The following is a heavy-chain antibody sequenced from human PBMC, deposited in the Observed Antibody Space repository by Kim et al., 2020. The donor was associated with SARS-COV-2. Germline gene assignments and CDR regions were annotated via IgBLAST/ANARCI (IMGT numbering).Heavy chain of an antibody. Sequence: GGSLRLSCAASGFTCSSYWMSWVRQAPGKGLEWVANIKEDGSEKYYVDSVKGRFTISRDNAKNSLYLQINSLRAEDTAVYYCARKGNAFDIWGQGTMVT. CDR1: GFTCSSYW. CDR3: ARKGNAFDI. V-gene: IGHV3-7*05. CDR2: IKEDGSEK. J-gene: IGHJ3*02.